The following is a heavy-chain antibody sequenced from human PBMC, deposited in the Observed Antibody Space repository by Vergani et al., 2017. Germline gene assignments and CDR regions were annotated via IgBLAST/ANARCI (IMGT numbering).Heavy chain of an antibody. CDR3: AKDSGSSTSCLIDY. V-gene: IGHV3-9*01. CDR1: GFTFDDYA. CDR2: ISWNSGSI. J-gene: IGHJ4*02. Sequence: EVQLVESGGGLVQPGRSLRLSCAASGFTFDDYAMHWVRQAPGKGLEWVSGISWNSGSIGYADSVKGRFTISRDNAKNSLYLQMNSLRAEDTALYYCAKDSGSSTSCLIDYWGQGILVTVSS. D-gene: IGHD2-2*01.